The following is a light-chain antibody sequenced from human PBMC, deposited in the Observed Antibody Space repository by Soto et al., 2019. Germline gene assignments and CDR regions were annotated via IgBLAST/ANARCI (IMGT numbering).Light chain of an antibody. V-gene: IGLV2-8*01. CDR3: SSYAGSNNYV. Sequence: QSALTQPPSASGSPGQSVTISCTGTSSDVGGCNYVSWYQQHPGKAPKLMIYEVTQRPSGVPDRFSASKSGNTASLTVSGLQAEDEADYYCSSYAGSNNYVFGTGTKVTVL. CDR2: EVT. CDR1: SSDVGGCNY. J-gene: IGLJ1*01.